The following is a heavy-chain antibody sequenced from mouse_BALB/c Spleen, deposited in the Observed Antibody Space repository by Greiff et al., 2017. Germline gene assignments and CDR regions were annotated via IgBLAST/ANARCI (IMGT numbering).Heavy chain of an antibody. D-gene: IGHD2-4*01. J-gene: IGHJ3*01. CDR2: IWAGGST. CDR3: ASPIYYDYEALAY. Sequence: QVQLKQSGPGLVAPSQSLSITCTVSGFSFTSYGVHWVRQPPGKGLEWLGVIWAGGSTNYNSALMSRLSISKDNSKSQVFLKMNSLQTDDTAMYYCASPIYYDYEALAYWGQGTLVTVSA. CDR1: GFSFTSYG. V-gene: IGHV2-9*02.